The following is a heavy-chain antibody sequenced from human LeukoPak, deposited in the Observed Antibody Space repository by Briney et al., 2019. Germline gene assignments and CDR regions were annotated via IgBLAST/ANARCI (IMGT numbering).Heavy chain of an antibody. CDR1: GGSISSYY. V-gene: IGHV4-59*01. D-gene: IGHD3-22*01. J-gene: IGHJ4*02. Sequence: SETLSLTCTVSGGSISSYYWSWIRQPPGKGLEWIGYIYYSGSTNYNPSLKSRVTISVDTSKNQFSLKLSSVTAADTAVYYCARERREYYYDSSGLFDYWGQGTLVTVSS. CDR2: IYYSGST. CDR3: ARERREYYYDSSGLFDY.